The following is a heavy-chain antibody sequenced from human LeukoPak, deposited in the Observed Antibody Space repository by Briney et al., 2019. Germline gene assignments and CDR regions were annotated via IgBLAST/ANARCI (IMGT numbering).Heavy chain of an antibody. D-gene: IGHD1-26*01. V-gene: IGHV3-7*03. Sequence: GGSLRLSCAASGFSFGTYWMIWVRQLPGGGLEWVANINQGGSDSRYVDSVKGRFSISRDNAKNSVYLQMNSLRAEDTAVYYCARYSYSGSYYYFDYWGQGTLVTVSS. J-gene: IGHJ4*02. CDR2: INQGGSDS. CDR1: GFSFGTYW. CDR3: ARYSYSGSYYYFDY.